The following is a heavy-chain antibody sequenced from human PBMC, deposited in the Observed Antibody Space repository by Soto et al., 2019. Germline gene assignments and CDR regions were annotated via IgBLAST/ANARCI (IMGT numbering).Heavy chain of an antibody. V-gene: IGHV4-59*01. CDR3: ARDLIEDRLRSDYYYYYGMDV. D-gene: IGHD2-8*01. Sequence: SETLSLTCTVSGGSISSYYWSWIRQPPGKGLKWIGYIYYSGSTNYNPSLKSRVTISVDTSTNQFSLKLSSVTAADTAVYYCARDLIEDRLRSDYYYYYGMDVWGQGTTVTVSS. CDR2: IYYSGST. J-gene: IGHJ6*02. CDR1: GGSISSYY.